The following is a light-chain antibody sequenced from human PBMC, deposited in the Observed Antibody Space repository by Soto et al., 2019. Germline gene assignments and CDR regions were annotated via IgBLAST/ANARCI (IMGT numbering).Light chain of an antibody. CDR3: CSHAGRGSVL. J-gene: IGLJ2*01. Sequence: QSALTQPPSASGSPGQSVTITCSGTENDIGFANYVSWYQQYPGKAPKLIIYDVTKRPSGVSDRLSASKSGNTASLTISGLQAEDEADYYCCSHAGRGSVLFGGGTKVTVL. CDR2: DVT. CDR1: ENDIGFANY. V-gene: IGLV2-8*01.